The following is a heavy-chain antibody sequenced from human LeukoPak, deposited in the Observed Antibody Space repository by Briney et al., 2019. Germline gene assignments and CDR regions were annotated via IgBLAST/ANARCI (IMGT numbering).Heavy chain of an antibody. CDR1: GGTFSSYA. J-gene: IGHJ6*02. V-gene: IGHV1-69*13. Sequence: ASVKVSCKASGGTFSSYAISWVRQAPGQGLEWMVGIIPIFGTANYAQKFQGRVTITADESTSTAYMELSSLRSEDTAVYYCARDLVPAGDYYYYGMDVWGQGTTVTVSS. CDR2: IIPIFGTA. CDR3: ARDLVPAGDYYYYGMDV. D-gene: IGHD2-2*01.